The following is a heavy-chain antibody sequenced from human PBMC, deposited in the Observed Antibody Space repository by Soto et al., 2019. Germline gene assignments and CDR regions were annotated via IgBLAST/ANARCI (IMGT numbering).Heavy chain of an antibody. CDR3: GSPHWGGQDAFYC. J-gene: IGHJ3*01. CDR1: GYTFTNYY. Sequence: QMQLVQSGPEVKKPGASVEVSCKASGYTFTNYYVHWVRQAPGEGLEWMGMINPTGDSTTYAQKFQGRVPMAKDTAPGPVLVEPYRLATEDPAGYYCGSPHWGGQDAFYCWGQGTKVNVSS. V-gene: IGHV1-46*01. D-gene: IGHD7-27*01. CDR2: INPTGDST.